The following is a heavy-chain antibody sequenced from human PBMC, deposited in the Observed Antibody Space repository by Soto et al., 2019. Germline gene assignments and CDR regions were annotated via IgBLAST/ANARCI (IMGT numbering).Heavy chain of an antibody. V-gene: IGHV1-69*08. D-gene: IGHD6-19*01. CDR3: ARDPYRIAVAGTWFSGY. Sequence: QVQLVQSGAEVKKPGSSVKVSCKASGGTFSSYTISWVRQAPGQGLEWMGRIIPILGIANYAQKFQGRVTITADKSTSTAYMELSRLRSEDTAVYYCARDPYRIAVAGTWFSGYWGQGTLVTVSS. J-gene: IGHJ4*02. CDR2: IIPILGIA. CDR1: GGTFSSYT.